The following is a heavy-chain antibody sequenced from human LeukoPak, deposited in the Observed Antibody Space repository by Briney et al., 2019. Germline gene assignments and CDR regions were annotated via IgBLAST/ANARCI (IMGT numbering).Heavy chain of an antibody. V-gene: IGHV3-23*01. CDR3: TSHDYPLFDY. CDR2: ISGSGGST. Sequence: PGGSLRLSCAASGFTFSSYAMSWVRQAPGKGLEWVSAISGSGGSTYYADSVKGRFTISRDNSKNTLYLQMNSLKTEDTAVYYCTSHDYPLFDYWGQGTLVTVSS. CDR1: GFTFSSYA. J-gene: IGHJ4*02. D-gene: IGHD4/OR15-4a*01.